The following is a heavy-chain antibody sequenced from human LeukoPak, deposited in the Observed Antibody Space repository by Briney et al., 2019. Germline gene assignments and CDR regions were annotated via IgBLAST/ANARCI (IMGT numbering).Heavy chain of an antibody. CDR1: GGSFSGCY. J-gene: IGHJ5*02. CDR2: INHSGST. Sequence: SETLSLTCAVYGGSFSGCYWSWIRQPPGKGLEWIGEINHSGSTNYNPSLKSRVTISVDTSKNQFSLKLSSVTAADTAVYYCARFYYGSGSYPRPFDPWGQGTLVTVSS. V-gene: IGHV4-34*01. D-gene: IGHD3-10*01. CDR3: ARFYYGSGSYPRPFDP.